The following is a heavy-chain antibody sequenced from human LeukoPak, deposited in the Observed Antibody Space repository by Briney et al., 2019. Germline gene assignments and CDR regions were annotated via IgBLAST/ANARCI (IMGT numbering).Heavy chain of an antibody. CDR3: ARGVYSGSYYDYYYYMDV. CDR1: RGTLSSYA. Sequence: KLCCKASRGTLSSYAISWGRQAPGHRLEGWGGISPIFGTANYPQKFQGRVTITTDESTSTAYMELSSLRSEDTAVYYCARGVYSGSYYDYYYYMDVWGKGTTVTVSS. V-gene: IGHV1-69*05. J-gene: IGHJ6*03. D-gene: IGHD1-26*01. CDR2: ISPIFGTA.